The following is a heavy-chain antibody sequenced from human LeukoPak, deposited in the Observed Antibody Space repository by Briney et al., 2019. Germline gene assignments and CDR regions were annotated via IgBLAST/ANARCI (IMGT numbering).Heavy chain of an antibody. CDR1: GGTFSSYA. Sequence: ASVKVSCKASGGTFSSYAISWVRQAPGQGLEWMVGIIPIFGTANYAQKFQGRVTITADESTSTAYMELSSLRSEDTAVYYCARDRYSGSFDYWGQGTLVTVSS. CDR3: ARDRYSGSFDY. J-gene: IGHJ4*02. V-gene: IGHV1-69*13. D-gene: IGHD1-26*01. CDR2: IIPIFGTA.